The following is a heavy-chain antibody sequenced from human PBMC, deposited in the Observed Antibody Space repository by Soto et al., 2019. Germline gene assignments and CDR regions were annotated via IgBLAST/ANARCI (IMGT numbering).Heavy chain of an antibody. CDR1: GFTFSHYW. J-gene: IGHJ4*02. Sequence: EVQLVESGGGLVQPGGSLRLSCEASGFTFSHYWMTWVRQAPGKGLEWLANIKEDGSERNYVDSVKGRFTISRDNAKNSLYLQLNGLRAEATAVYYCARAGSENEYWGQGTLVTVSS. CDR3: ARAGSENEY. V-gene: IGHV3-7*05. CDR2: IKEDGSER. D-gene: IGHD3-10*01.